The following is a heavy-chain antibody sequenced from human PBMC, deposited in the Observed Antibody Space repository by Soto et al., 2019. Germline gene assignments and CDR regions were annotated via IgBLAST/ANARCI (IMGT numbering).Heavy chain of an antibody. V-gene: IGHV3-33*01. Sequence: QVQLVESGGGVVQPGRSLRLSCAASGFTFSSYGMHWVRQAPGKGLEWVAVIWYDGSNKYYADSVKGRFTISRDNSKNTLYLQMNSLRAEDTAVYYCAGSSSSEHGMDVWGQGTTVTVSS. CDR3: AGSSSSEHGMDV. CDR1: GFTFSSYG. CDR2: IWYDGSNK. J-gene: IGHJ6*02. D-gene: IGHD6-6*01.